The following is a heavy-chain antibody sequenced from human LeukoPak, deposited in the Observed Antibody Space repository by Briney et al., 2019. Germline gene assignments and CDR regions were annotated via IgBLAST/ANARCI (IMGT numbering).Heavy chain of an antibody. D-gene: IGHD1-1*01. V-gene: IGHV3-30*03. CDR1: GFTFSSYG. CDR2: ISYDGSNK. CDR3: ASLNNDDY. J-gene: IGHJ4*02. Sequence: GGSLRLSCAASGFTFSSYGMHWVRQAPGKGLEWVAVISYDGSNKYYADSVKGRFTISRDNAKNSLYLQMNSLRVEDTAVYYCASLNNDDYWGQGTLVTVSS.